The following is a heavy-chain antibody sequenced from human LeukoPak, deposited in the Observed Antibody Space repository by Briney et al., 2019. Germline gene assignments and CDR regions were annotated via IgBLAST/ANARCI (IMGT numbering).Heavy chain of an antibody. CDR3: ARAQITTSGSNWFDP. D-gene: IGHD4-11*01. CDR1: GGSISSYY. CDR2: IYYSGST. J-gene: IGHJ5*02. V-gene: IGHV4-59*01. Sequence: SETQSLTCTVSGGSISSYYWSWIRQPPGKGLEWIGYIYYSGSTNYNPSLKSRVTISVDTSKNQFSLKLSSVTAADTAVYYCARAQITTSGSNWFDPWGQGTLVTVSS.